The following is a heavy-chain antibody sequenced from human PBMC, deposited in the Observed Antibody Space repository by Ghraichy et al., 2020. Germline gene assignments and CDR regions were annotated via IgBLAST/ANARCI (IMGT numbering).Heavy chain of an antibody. D-gene: IGHD2-21*02. CDR1: GFTFSSYS. Sequence: GGSLRLSCAASGFTFSSYSMNWVRQAPGKGLEWVSYISSGSSTIYYADSVKGRFTISRDNAKNSLYLQMNSLRAEDTAVYYCARGGAYCGGDCYSGVAEWGQGTLVTVSS. J-gene: IGHJ4*02. CDR2: ISSGSSTI. V-gene: IGHV3-48*01. CDR3: ARGGAYCGGDCYSGVAE.